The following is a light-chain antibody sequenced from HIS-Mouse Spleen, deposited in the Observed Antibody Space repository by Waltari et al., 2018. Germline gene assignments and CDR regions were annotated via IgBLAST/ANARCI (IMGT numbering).Light chain of an antibody. V-gene: IGKV1-39*01. CDR1: QSISSY. J-gene: IGKJ1*01. Sequence: DIQMTQSPSSLSASVGDRVTITCRASQSISSYLNWYQQKPGKAPKLLIYAASSLQSGVPSRFSGSGSGTDFTLTISSLQPEDFATYYCQQSYSFPPTFGQGTKVEIK. CDR2: AAS. CDR3: QQSYSFPPT.